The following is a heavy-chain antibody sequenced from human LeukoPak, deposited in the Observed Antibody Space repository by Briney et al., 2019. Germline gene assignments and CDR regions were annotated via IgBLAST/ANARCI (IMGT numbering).Heavy chain of an antibody. CDR3: ARATGTRNFDY. CDR2: IIPILGIA. CDR1: GGSFSSYA. J-gene: IGHJ4*02. V-gene: IGHV1-69*04. D-gene: IGHD1-7*01. Sequence: GASVKASCKASGGSFSSYAISWVRQAPGQGLEWMGRIIPILGIANYAQKFQGRVTITADKSTSTAYMELSSLRSEDTAVYYCARATGTRNFDYWGQGTLVTVSS.